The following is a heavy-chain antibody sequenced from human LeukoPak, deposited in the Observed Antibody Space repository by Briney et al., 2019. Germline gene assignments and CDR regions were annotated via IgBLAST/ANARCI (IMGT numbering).Heavy chain of an antibody. CDR1: GGSISSYY. CDR3: AGLYYYMDV. V-gene: IGHV4-59*01. D-gene: IGHD3-22*01. J-gene: IGHJ6*03. CDR2: IYYSGST. Sequence: SETLSLTCTVSGGSISSYYWSWIRQPPGKGLEWIGYIYYSGSTNYNPSLKSRVTISVDTSKNQFSLRLSSVTAADTAVYYCAGLYYYMDVWGRGTTVTVSS.